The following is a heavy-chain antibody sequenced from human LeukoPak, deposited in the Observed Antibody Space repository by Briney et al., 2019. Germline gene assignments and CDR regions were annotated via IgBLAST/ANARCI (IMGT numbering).Heavy chain of an antibody. CDR2: ISYDGSNK. CDR3: AKCPFSGSYYIFNYYGTDV. CDR1: GFTFSSYG. D-gene: IGHD1-26*01. V-gene: IGHV3-30*18. Sequence: GGSLRLSCAASGFTFSSYGMHWVRQAPGKGLEWVAVISYDGSNKYYADSVKGRFTISRDNSKNTLYLQMKSLRAEDAAVYYCAKCPFSGSYYIFNYYGTDVWGQGTTVIVSS. J-gene: IGHJ6*02.